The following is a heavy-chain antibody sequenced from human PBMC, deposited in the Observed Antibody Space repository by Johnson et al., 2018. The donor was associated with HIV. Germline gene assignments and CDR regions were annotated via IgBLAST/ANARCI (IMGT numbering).Heavy chain of an antibody. CDR1: GFTVTSNY. V-gene: IGHV3-66*01. Sequence: VQLVESGGGLVQPGESLRLSCAAAGFTVTSNYMSWVRQAPGKGLEWVSVIYSGGSTYYADSVKGRFTISRDNSKNTLYLQINSLRAEDTAVYYCARDALEAFQAFDIWGQGTMVTVSS. CDR3: ARDALEAFQAFDI. D-gene: IGHD2/OR15-2a*01. CDR2: IYSGGST. J-gene: IGHJ3*02.